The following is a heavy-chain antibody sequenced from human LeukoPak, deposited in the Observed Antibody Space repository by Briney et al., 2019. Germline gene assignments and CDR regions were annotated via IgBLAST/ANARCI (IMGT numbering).Heavy chain of an antibody. J-gene: IGHJ3*02. CDR3: AGNMTTSGPIDIEDAFDI. CDR2: ISANNGKT. CDR1: GYTFTSYG. Sequence: GASVKVSCKASGYTFTSYGISWVRQAPGQGLEWIGWISANNGKTKYAHNLQGRVAMTTDTSVSTAYMELRSLRSDDTAVYYCAGNMTTSGPIDIEDAFDIWGQGTMVTVSS. D-gene: IGHD4-17*01. V-gene: IGHV1-18*01.